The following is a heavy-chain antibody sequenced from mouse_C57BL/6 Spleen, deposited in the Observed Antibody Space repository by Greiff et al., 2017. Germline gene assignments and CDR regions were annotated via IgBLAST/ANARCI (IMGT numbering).Heavy chain of an antibody. J-gene: IGHJ4*01. CDR3: SRFDGYYVAMDY. D-gene: IGHD2-3*01. CDR2: INPSSGYT. V-gene: IGHV1-7*01. CDR1: GYTFTSYR. Sequence: VQLQQSGAELAKPGASVKLSCKASGYTFTSYRMHWVKQRPGQGLEWIGYINPSSGYTKYNQKFKDKATLTADKSSSTSYMQLIRLTYDDSADYYCSRFDGYYVAMDYWGQGTSVTVSS.